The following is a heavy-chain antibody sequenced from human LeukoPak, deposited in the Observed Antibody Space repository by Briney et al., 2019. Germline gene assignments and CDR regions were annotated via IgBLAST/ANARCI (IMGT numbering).Heavy chain of an antibody. J-gene: IGHJ3*01. CDR1: GFTLSTYT. Sequence: PGGSLRLSCAASGFTLSTYTMNWVRQAPGKGLQWFSYISSSSSIIYYADSVKGRFTISRDNAKNSLYLEMNSLRDEDTAVYYCARGYSSSSGRAFDVWGQGTMVTVSS. CDR3: ARGYSSSSGRAFDV. D-gene: IGHD6-6*01. CDR2: ISSSSSII. V-gene: IGHV3-48*02.